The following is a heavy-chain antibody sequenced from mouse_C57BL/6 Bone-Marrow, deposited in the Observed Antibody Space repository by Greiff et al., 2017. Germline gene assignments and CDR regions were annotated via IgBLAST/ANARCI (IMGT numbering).Heavy chain of an antibody. CDR2: IDPSDSET. J-gene: IGHJ3*01. CDR1: GYTFTSYW. Sequence: QVQLQQPGAELVRPGSSVKLSCKASGYTFTSYWMHWVKQRPIQGLEWIGNIDPSDSETHYNQKFKDKATLTVEKSSSTAYMQLSSLTPEDSAVYYCARSRVYSNYGTWFAYWGQGTLVTVSA. V-gene: IGHV1-52*01. CDR3: ARSRVYSNYGTWFAY. D-gene: IGHD2-5*01.